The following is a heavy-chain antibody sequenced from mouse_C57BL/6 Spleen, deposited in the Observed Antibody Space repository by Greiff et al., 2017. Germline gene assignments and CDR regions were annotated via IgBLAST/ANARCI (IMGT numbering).Heavy chain of an antibody. D-gene: IGHD2-5*01. Sequence: VQLQESGPGLVAPSQSLSITCTVSGFSLTSYCVSWVRQPPGKGLEWLGVIWGDGSTNYHSAPISRLSLCKDNTKSHAFLKQNSLHTDSTAKYCCARPAYYSNYGFAYWGQGTLVTVSA. CDR3: ARPAYYSNYGFAY. V-gene: IGHV2-3*01. J-gene: IGHJ3*01. CDR1: GFSLTSYC. CDR2: IWGDGST.